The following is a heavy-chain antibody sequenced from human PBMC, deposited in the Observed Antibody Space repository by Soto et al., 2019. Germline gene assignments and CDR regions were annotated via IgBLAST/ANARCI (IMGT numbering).Heavy chain of an antibody. V-gene: IGHV4-34*01. CDR2: INHSGST. Sequence: SETLSLTCAVYGGSFSGYYWSWIRQPPGKGLEWIGEINHSGSTNYNPSLKSRVTISVDTSKNQFSLKLSSVTAADTAVYYCARGRRYSRRNDAEEDWGQGTLVTVSS. CDR1: GGSFSGYY. J-gene: IGHJ4*02. CDR3: ARGRRYSRRNDAEED. D-gene: IGHD6-13*01.